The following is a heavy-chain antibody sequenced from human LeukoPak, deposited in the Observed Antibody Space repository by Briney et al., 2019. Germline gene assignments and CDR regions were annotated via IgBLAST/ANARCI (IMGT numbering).Heavy chain of an antibody. V-gene: IGHV3-30*02. J-gene: IGHJ4*02. D-gene: IGHD6-13*01. CDR1: GFTFSSYG. Sequence: GGSLRLSCAASGFTFSSYGMHWVRQAPGKGLEWVAFIRYDGSNKYYADSVKGRFTISRDNSKNTLYLQMNSLRAEDTAVYYCAKDRRYSSRWYFDYWGQGTLVTVSS. CDR2: IRYDGSNK. CDR3: AKDRRYSSRWYFDY.